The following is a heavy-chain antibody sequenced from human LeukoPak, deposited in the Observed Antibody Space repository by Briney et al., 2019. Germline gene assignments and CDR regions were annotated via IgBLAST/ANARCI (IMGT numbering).Heavy chain of an antibody. CDR3: ARRGGSRGWGAFDI. J-gene: IGHJ3*02. CDR1: GFTFSSYA. Sequence: GGSLRLSCAASGFTFSSYAMSWVRQAPGKGLEWVSAISGSGGSTYYADSVKGRFTISRDNAKNTVFLQMNSLRVEDTAVYYCARRGGSRGWGAFDIWGQGTIVTVSS. D-gene: IGHD6-19*01. CDR2: ISGSGGST. V-gene: IGHV3-23*01.